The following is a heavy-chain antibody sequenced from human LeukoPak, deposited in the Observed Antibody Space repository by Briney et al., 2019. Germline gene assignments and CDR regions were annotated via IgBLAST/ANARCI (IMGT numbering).Heavy chain of an antibody. V-gene: IGHV4-34*01. CDR1: GVYFSGYY. CDR3: ARVPLYWQDPFDF. Sequence: SETLSLTCGVYGVYFSGYYLLWLRPPPGKGLAWIGGVRQTGSGSTNQNPSLKSRFTITVHTSKHLFPLALTSVTAAHAPMYLCARVPLYWQDPFDFWGQGTLVTVSS. CDR2: VRQTGSGST. J-gene: IGHJ4*02. D-gene: IGHD2-8*02.